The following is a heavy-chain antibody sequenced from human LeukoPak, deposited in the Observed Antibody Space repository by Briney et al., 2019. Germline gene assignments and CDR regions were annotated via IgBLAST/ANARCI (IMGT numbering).Heavy chain of an antibody. CDR3: AIWTGRSSGWHLLDY. CDR1: GGSFSGYY. V-gene: IGHV4-34*01. CDR2: INHSGST. J-gene: IGHJ4*02. D-gene: IGHD6-19*01. Sequence: TPSETLSLTCAVYGGSFSGYYWSWIRQPPVKVLEWIGEINHSGSTNYNPSLKSRVTISVDTSKNQFSLKLSSVTAADTAVYYCAIWTGRSSGWHLLDYWGQGTLVTVSS.